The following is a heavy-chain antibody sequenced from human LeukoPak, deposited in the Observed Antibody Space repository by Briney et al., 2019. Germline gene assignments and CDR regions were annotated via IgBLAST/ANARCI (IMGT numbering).Heavy chain of an antibody. CDR1: GGSFSGYY. D-gene: IGHD2-2*01. CDR2: INHSGST. CDR3: ATAPRGAVVVPAAMGGRAFDI. V-gene: IGHV4-34*01. J-gene: IGHJ3*02. Sequence: SETLSLTCAVYGGSFSGYYWSWIRQPPGKGLEWIGEINHSGSTNYNPSLKSRVTISVDTSKNQFSLKLSSVTAADTAVYYCATAPRGAVVVPAAMGGRAFDIWGQGTMVTVSS.